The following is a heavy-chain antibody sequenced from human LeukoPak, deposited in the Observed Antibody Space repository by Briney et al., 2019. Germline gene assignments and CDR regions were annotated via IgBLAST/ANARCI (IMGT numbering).Heavy chain of an antibody. Sequence: GGSLRLSCAASGFTFSSYEMNWVRQAPGKGLEWVSYISYSGSTIYYADSVKGRFTISRDNAKDSLYLQMNSLRDEDTAVYYCERDLEVPAAILYYYYYYGMDVWGQGTTVTVSS. J-gene: IGHJ6*02. D-gene: IGHD2-2*02. CDR1: GFTFSSYE. V-gene: IGHV3-48*03. CDR2: ISYSGSTI. CDR3: ERDLEVPAAILYYYYYYGMDV.